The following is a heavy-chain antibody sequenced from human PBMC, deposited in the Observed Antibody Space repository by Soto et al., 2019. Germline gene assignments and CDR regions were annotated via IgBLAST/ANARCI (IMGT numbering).Heavy chain of an antibody. CDR2: IIPIFGTA. CDR3: AGVLLVPVTATSLSYYFRMAV. CDR1: GGTFSSYA. D-gene: IGHD2-2*01. Sequence: ASVKVSGKASGGTFSSYAIRWVRQAPGQGLEWMGGIIPIFGTANYAQKFQGRVTITADESTSTAYMELSSLRSEDTAVYYCAGVLLVPVTATSLSYYFRMAVWSQGST. J-gene: IGHJ6*02. V-gene: IGHV1-69*13.